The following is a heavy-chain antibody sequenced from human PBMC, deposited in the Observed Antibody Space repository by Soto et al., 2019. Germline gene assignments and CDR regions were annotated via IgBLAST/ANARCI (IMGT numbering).Heavy chain of an antibody. D-gene: IGHD6-19*01. CDR3: ARDLKQWLVPQLDY. J-gene: IGHJ4*02. Sequence: GGSLRLSCAASGFTFSSYAMHWVRQAPGKGLEWVAVISYDGSNKYYADSVKGRFTISRDNSKNTLYLQMNSLRAEDTAVYYCARDLKQWLVPQLDYWGQGTLVTVSS. CDR1: GFTFSSYA. V-gene: IGHV3-30-3*01. CDR2: ISYDGSNK.